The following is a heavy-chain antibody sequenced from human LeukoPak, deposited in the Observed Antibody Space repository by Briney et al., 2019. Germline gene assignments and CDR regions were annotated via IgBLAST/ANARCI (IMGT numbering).Heavy chain of an antibody. Sequence: GGSLRLSCAASGFTFSDYYMSWIRQAPGKGLEWVSYISSSGSTIYYADSVKGRFTISRDNAKNSLYLQMNSLRAEDTAVYYCARDQGPYYDFWSGTNQNYGMDVWGQGTTVTVSS. CDR3: ARDQGPYYDFWSGTNQNYGMDV. V-gene: IGHV3-11*01. D-gene: IGHD3-3*01. J-gene: IGHJ6*02. CDR2: ISSSGSTI. CDR1: GFTFSDYY.